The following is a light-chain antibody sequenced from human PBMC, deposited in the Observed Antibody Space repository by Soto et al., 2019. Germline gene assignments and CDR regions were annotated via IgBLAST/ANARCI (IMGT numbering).Light chain of an antibody. Sequence: DIQMTQSPSSLSASVGDRVTITCRASQSISSYLNWYQQKPGKAPKLLIYAASSLQSGVPSRFSGSGYRTDFTLTISSLQPEDFATYYCQQSYSTPFTFGPGTKVDI. CDR3: QQSYSTPFT. CDR1: QSISSY. CDR2: AAS. V-gene: IGKV1-39*01. J-gene: IGKJ3*01.